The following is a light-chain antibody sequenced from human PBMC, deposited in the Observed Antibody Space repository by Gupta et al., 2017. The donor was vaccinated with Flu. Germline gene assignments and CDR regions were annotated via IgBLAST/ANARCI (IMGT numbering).Light chain of an antibody. CDR3: MQSVEPPLT. V-gene: IGKV2D-29*01. J-gene: IGKJ4*01. CDR1: QSLLESDGKTY. Sequence: VTPGQPASISCKSSQSLLESDGKTYLYWYLQRPGQPPQLLIYEVSRRFSGVPDRFTGSGSGTDFSLKISRVEAEDVGVYYCMQSVEPPLTFGGGTKVEIK. CDR2: EVS.